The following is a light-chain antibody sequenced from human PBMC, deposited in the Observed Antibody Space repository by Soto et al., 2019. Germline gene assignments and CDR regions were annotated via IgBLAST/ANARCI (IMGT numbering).Light chain of an antibody. J-gene: IGLJ2*01. CDR1: SSDVGGYNY. CDR3: QSYDSSLSGVL. Sequence: QSVLTQPPSASGSPGQSVTISCTGTSSDVGGYNYVSWYQQHPGKAPKLMIYEVSERPSGVPDRFSGSKSSNTASLTVSGLQAEDEADYYCQSYDSSLSGVLFGGGTQLTVL. CDR2: EVS. V-gene: IGLV2-8*01.